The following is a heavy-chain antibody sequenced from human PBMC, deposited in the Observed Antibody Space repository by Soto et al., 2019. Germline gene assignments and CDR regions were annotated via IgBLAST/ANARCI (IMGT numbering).Heavy chain of an antibody. V-gene: IGHV4-59*08. CDR3: ARRLHFWSGNYYYYMDV. CDR1: GGSISSYY. D-gene: IGHD3-3*02. J-gene: IGHJ6*03. Sequence: PSETLSLTCTVSGGSISSYYWSWIRQPPGKGLEWIGYIYYSGSTNYNPSLKSRVTISVDTSKNQFSLKLSSVTAADTAVYYCARRLHFWSGNYYYYMDVWGKGTTVTVSS. CDR2: IYYSGST.